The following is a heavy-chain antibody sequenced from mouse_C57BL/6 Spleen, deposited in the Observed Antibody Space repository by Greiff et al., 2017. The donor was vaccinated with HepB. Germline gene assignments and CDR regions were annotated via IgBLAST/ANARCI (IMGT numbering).Heavy chain of an antibody. CDR1: GYAFSSYW. CDR2: IYPGDGDT. J-gene: IGHJ2*01. Sequence: ESGAELVKPGASVKISCKASGYAFSSYWMNWVNQRPGKGLEWIGQIYPGDGDTNYNGKFKGKATLTADKSSSTAYMQLSSLTSEDSAVYFCARNYGSSLSYYFDYWGQGTTLTVSS. CDR3: ARNYGSSLSYYFDY. D-gene: IGHD1-1*01. V-gene: IGHV1-80*01.